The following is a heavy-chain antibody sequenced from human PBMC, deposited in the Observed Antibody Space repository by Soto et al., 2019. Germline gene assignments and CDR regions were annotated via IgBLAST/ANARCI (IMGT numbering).Heavy chain of an antibody. CDR1: GGSISSGGYY. D-gene: IGHD3-3*01. CDR2: IYYSGST. Sequence: QVQLQESGPGLVKPSQTLSLTCTVSGGSISSGGYYWSWIRLHPGKGLEWIGYIYYSGSTYYNPSLKSRVTISVDTSKNQFSLKLSSVTAADTAVYYCARGDSITIFGVVITHAFDIWGQGTMVTVSS. J-gene: IGHJ3*02. CDR3: ARGDSITIFGVVITHAFDI. V-gene: IGHV4-31*03.